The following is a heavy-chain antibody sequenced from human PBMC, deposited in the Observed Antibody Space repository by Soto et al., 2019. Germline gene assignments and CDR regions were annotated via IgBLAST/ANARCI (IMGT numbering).Heavy chain of an antibody. J-gene: IGHJ4*02. CDR1: GFTFSSYW. CDR3: ARVAYYDSSGYVDY. Sequence: GGSLRLCCAASGFTFSSYWMHWVRQAPGKGLVWVSRINSDGSSTSYADSVKGRFTISRDNAKNTLYLQMNSLRAEDTAVYYCARVAYYDSSGYVDYWGQGTLVTVSS. D-gene: IGHD3-22*01. V-gene: IGHV3-74*01. CDR2: INSDGSST.